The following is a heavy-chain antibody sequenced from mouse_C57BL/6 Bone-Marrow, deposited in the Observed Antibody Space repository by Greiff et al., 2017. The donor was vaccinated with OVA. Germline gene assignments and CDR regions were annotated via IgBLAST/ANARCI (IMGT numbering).Heavy chain of an antibody. D-gene: IGHD1-1*01. CDR3: AREDYGGFYAMDD. J-gene: IGHJ4*01. CDR2: IYPGDGDT. CDR1: GYAFSSSW. Sequence: VQVVESGPELVKPGASVKISCKASGYAFSSSWMNWVKQRPGKGLEWIGRIYPGDGDTNYNGKFKGKATLTADKSSSTAYMQLSSLTSEDSAVYVGAREDYGGFYAMDDWGQGTSVTVSS. V-gene: IGHV1-82*01.